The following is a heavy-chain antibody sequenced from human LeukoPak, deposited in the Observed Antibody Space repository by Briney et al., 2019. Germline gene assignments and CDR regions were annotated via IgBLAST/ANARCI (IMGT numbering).Heavy chain of an antibody. CDR2: IYYSGST. Sequence: SETLSLTCTVSGGXISSSSYYWGWIRQPPGKGLEWIGSIYYSGSTYYNPSLKSRVTVSVDTSKNQFSLKLSSVTAADTAVYYCARLEYSGYDLPYYFDCWGQGTLVTVSS. V-gene: IGHV4-39*01. D-gene: IGHD5-12*01. J-gene: IGHJ4*02. CDR1: GGXISSSSYY. CDR3: ARLEYSGYDLPYYFDC.